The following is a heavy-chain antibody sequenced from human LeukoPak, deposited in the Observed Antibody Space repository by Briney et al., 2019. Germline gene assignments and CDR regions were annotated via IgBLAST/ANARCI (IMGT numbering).Heavy chain of an antibody. CDR1: GGSISSGGYY. V-gene: IGHV4-31*03. CDR3: AREFRRVGWFDP. CDR2: IYYSGST. D-gene: IGHD2-15*01. J-gene: IGHJ5*02. Sequence: PSETLSLTCTVSGGSISSGGYYWSWIRQHPGKGLEWIGYIYYSGSTYYNPSLKSRVTISVDTSKNQFSLKLSSVTAADTAVYYCAREFRRVGWFDPWGQGTLVTVSS.